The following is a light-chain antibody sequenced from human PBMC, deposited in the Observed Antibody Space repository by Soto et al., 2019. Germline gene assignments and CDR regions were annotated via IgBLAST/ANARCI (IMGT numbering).Light chain of an antibody. CDR3: SSFASSRDVL. J-gene: IGLJ2*01. V-gene: IGLV2-14*01. Sequence: QSALTQAASVSGSPGQSITISCTGTSSDIGGYNYVSWYQQYPGKAPKLMIYDVTNRPSGVSNRFSGSKSGNTASLTISGLQAEDEADYYCSSFASSRDVLFGGGTKVTVL. CDR1: SSDIGGYNY. CDR2: DVT.